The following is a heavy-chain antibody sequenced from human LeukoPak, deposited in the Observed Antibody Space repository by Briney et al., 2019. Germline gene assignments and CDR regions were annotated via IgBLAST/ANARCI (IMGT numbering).Heavy chain of an antibody. CDR3: ARDHYGEDY. Sequence: GGPLRLSCAASGFTFNTYWMHWVRQAPGKGLVWVSLISIDGDTTSYADSVRGRFTVSRDNAKNTLYLQMNSLRAEDTAVYYCARDHYGEDYWGQGTLVTVSS. J-gene: IGHJ4*02. V-gene: IGHV3-74*01. D-gene: IGHD4-17*01. CDR2: ISIDGDTT. CDR1: GFTFNTYW.